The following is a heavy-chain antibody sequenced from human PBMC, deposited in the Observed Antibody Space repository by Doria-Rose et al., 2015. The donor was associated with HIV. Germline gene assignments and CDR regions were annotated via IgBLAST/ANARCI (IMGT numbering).Heavy chain of an antibody. CDR2: IFSDDES. V-gene: IGHV2-26*01. J-gene: IGHJ4*02. Sequence: QVTLKESGPVLVKPTETPTLTCTVSGVSLSSPGMGVSWIRQPPGKALEWLANIFSDDESSYKTSLKSRLTISRGTSKSQVVRTMTDMDPVDTATYYCARIKSSRWYHKYYFDFWGQGTLVIVSA. CDR3: ARIKSSRWYHKYYFDF. D-gene: IGHD6-13*01. CDR1: GVSLSSPGMG.